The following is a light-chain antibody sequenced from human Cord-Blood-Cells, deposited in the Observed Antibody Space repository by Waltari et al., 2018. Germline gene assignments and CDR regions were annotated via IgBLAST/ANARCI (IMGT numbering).Light chain of an antibody. CDR1: ISNIVSNT. CDR2: SNQ. Sequence: QSVLTQPPSASGSHGQRVTISCSGSISNIVSNTVNSYQQLPGTAPKLLIYSNQHRPSGLPDRVAGYKSGTSASLAISGLQSEDETDYYCAAWDDSLNGPVFGGGTKLTVL. J-gene: IGLJ3*02. CDR3: AAWDDSLNGPV. V-gene: IGLV1-44*01.